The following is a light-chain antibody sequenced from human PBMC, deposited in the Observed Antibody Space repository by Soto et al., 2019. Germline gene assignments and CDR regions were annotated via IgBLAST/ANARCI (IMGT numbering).Light chain of an antibody. J-gene: IGKJ5*01. CDR3: QQYDNLPIT. Sequence: DIQMTQSPSSLSASVGDRVTITCQSSQDISSYLNWCQQKPGKAPKLLIYDASNLETGVPSRFSGSGSGTDFTFTISSLQPEDIATYYCQQYDNLPITFGQGTRLEI. V-gene: IGKV1-33*01. CDR2: DAS. CDR1: QDISSY.